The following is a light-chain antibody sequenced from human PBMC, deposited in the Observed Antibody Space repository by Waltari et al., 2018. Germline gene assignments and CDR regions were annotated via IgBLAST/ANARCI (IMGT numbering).Light chain of an antibody. V-gene: IGKV1-5*03. CDR1: QRFSNS. Sequence: DVQMTQSPSTLSASVVDRVTITCRASQRFSNSLAWYQQKPGKAPKLLIYKASSLESGVPSRFSGSGSGTEFTLTISSLQPDDFATYYCQQYNNYRTFGQGTKVEIK. J-gene: IGKJ1*01. CDR3: QQYNNYRT. CDR2: KAS.